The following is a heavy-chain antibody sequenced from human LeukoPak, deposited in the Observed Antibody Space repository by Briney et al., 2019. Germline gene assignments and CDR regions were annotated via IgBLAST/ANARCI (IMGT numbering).Heavy chain of an antibody. J-gene: IGHJ3*02. CDR1: GFTVTSNY. Sequence: GGSLRLSCAASGFTVTSNYMSWVRQAPGKGLEWVSLIHSDDSTYYADSVKGRFTISRDNSKNTLYLQMNSLRAEDTAVYYCARDMRSSGWYHAFDIWGQGTTVTVSS. CDR3: ARDMRSSGWYHAFDI. D-gene: IGHD6-19*01. V-gene: IGHV3-53*01. CDR2: IHSDDST.